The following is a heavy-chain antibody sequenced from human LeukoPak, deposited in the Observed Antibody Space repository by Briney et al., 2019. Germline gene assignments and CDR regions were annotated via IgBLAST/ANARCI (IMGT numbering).Heavy chain of an antibody. J-gene: IGHJ4*02. Sequence: GGSLRLSCAASGFTFSSYAMHWVRQAPGKGLEWVAVISYDGSNKYYADSVKGRFTISRDNSKNTLYLQMNSLRAEDTAVYYCARAFIAVTQNIFYWGQGTLVTVSS. CDR1: GFTFSSYA. CDR3: ARAFIAVTQNIFY. V-gene: IGHV3-30*04. D-gene: IGHD6-19*01. CDR2: ISYDGSNK.